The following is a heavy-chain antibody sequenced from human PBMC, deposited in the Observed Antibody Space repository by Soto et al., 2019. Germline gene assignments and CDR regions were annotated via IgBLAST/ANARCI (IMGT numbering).Heavy chain of an antibody. D-gene: IGHD5-12*01. CDR1: GGSISSSSYY. CDR3: ARTRGYSGYDMNYYYGMDV. CDR2: IYYSGST. V-gene: IGHV4-39*01. J-gene: IGHJ6*02. Sequence: SETLSLTCTVSGGSISSSSYYWGWIRQPPGKGLEWIGSIYYSGSTYYNPSLKSRVTISVDTSKNQFSLKLSSVTAADTAVYYCARTRGYSGYDMNYYYGMDVWGQGTTVT.